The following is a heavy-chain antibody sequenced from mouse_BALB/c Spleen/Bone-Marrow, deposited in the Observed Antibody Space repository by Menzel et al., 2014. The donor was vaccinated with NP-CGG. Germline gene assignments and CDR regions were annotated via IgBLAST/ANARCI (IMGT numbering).Heavy chain of an antibody. Sequence: EVQGVESGGGLVQPGGSLKLSCAASGFDFSRYWMSWVRQAPGKGLEWIGEINPDSSTINYTPSLKDKFIISRDNAKNTLYLQMSKVRSEDAALYYVALLGNYGYFDVWGAGTTVTASS. CDR2: INPDSSTI. J-gene: IGHJ1*01. V-gene: IGHV4-1*02. CDR1: GFDFSRYW. CDR3: ALLGNYGYFDV. D-gene: IGHD2-1*01.